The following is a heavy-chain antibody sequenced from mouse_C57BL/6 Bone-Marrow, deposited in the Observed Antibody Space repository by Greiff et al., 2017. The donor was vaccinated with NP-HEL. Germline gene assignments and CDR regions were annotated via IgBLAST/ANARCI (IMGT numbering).Heavy chain of an antibody. V-gene: IGHV5-17*01. D-gene: IGHD2-12*01. Sequence: DVHLVESGGGLVKPGGSLKLSCAASGFTFSDYGMHWVRQAPEKGLGWVAYISSGSSTIYYADTVKGRFIISRDNAKNTLLLQMPSLRSVDTAMYYCARQGRRPSYAMDYWGQGTSVTLSS. CDR3: ARQGRRPSYAMDY. J-gene: IGHJ4*01. CDR2: ISSGSSTI. CDR1: GFTFSDYG.